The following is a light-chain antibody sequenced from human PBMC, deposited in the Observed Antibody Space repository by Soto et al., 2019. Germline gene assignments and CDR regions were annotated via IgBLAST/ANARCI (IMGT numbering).Light chain of an antibody. CDR3: SSYTSSSTLVV. CDR1: SSDVGGYNS. Sequence: QSALTQPASVSGSPGQSITISCTGTSSDVGGYNSVSWYQQHPGKVPKLMISDVSNRPSGVSSRISGSKSGNTAYLTISGLQAEDEADYYCSSYTSSSTLVVFGGGTKLTVL. J-gene: IGLJ2*01. CDR2: DVS. V-gene: IGLV2-14*01.